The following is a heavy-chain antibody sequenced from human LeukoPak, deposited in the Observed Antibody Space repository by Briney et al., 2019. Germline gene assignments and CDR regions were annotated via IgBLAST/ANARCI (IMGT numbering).Heavy chain of an antibody. D-gene: IGHD3-3*01. V-gene: IGHV1-8*03. CDR2: MHPSSGNT. J-gene: IGHJ6*03. Sequence: ASVKVSCKASGYTFTNFEINWMRQAAGQGLELVGWMHPSSGNTGNVQKFQGRVTLTRDTSINTAFMELSGLRSEGTAVYYCARGSTYSDIWRHPGPLKYYYMDFWGEGSTVTVFS. CDR1: GYTFTNFE. CDR3: ARGSTYSDIWRHPGPLKYYYMDF.